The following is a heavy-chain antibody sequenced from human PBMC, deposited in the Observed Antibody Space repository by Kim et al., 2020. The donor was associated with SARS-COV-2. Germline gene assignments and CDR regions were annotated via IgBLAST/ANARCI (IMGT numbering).Heavy chain of an antibody. J-gene: IGHJ3*01. Sequence: GESLKISCQASGYTYTNYWIAWVRQMPGKGLEWMGMIFPRDSDTRYSPSFQGQVTISADKSISSAYLQWNSLKASDIAMYYCARLGYTFDEKALDLWSLGTLVTVSS. D-gene: IGHD5-18*01. CDR2: IFPRDSDT. CDR3: ARLGYTFDEKALDL. V-gene: IGHV5-51*01. CDR1: GYTYTNYW.